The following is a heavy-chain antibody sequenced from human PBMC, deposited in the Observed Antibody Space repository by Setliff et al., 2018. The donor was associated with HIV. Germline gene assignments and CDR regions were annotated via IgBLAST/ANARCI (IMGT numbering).Heavy chain of an antibody. CDR1: GGAIINYD. Sequence: TLSLTCNVSGGAIINYDWTWVRQPAGKGLEWIGRIFGSGVTNYNTSLESRVTMSLDTSRNHLSLRLRSVTAADTAVYYCARDNHGFPVDWGRGTLVTVSS. V-gene: IGHV4-4*07. J-gene: IGHJ4*02. CDR3: ARDNHGFPVD. CDR2: IFGSGVT. D-gene: IGHD5-12*01.